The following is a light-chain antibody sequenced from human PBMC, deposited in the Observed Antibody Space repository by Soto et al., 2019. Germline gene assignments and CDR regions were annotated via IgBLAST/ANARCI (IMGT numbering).Light chain of an antibody. V-gene: IGKV1-8*01. CDR1: QGISSY. CDR2: AAS. Sequence: AIRMTQSPSSLSASTGDRVAITCRASQGISSYLAWYQQKPGKAPKLLIYAASTLQSGVPSRFSGSGSGTDFTLTISCLQSEDFATYYCQQYYSYPQWTFGQGTKVELK. CDR3: QQYYSYPQWT. J-gene: IGKJ1*01.